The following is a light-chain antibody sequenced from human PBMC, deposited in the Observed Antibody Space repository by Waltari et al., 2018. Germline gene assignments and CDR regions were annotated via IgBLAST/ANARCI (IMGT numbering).Light chain of an antibody. CDR3: HQYDNLPFT. CDR1: QDINNY. J-gene: IGKJ3*01. CDR2: DAS. V-gene: IGKV1-33*01. Sequence: DIQMTKSPSSLSASVGDRVTITCQASQDINNYLNWYQQKPGKAPKLLIYDASSLETGVPSRFSGSGSGSHFTFTISSLQPEDIATYYCHQYDNLPFTFGPGTKVDIK.